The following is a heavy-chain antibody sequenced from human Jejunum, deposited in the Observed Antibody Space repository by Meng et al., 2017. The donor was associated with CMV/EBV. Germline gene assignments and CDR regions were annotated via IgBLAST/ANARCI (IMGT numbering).Heavy chain of an antibody. CDR3: AKTLSPYDFWSGADY. D-gene: IGHD3-3*01. J-gene: IGHJ4*02. CDR1: GFTFDDYA. V-gene: IGHV3-9*01. Sequence: GFTFDDYAMHWVRQAPGKGLEWVSGISWNGDNIDDADSVRGRFTISRDNAKNSLYLQMNSLKAEDTAFYYCAKTLSPYDFWSGADYWGQGTLVTVSS. CDR2: ISWNGDNI.